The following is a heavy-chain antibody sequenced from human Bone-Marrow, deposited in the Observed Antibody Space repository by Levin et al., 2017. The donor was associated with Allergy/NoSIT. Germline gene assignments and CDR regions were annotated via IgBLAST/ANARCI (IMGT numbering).Heavy chain of an antibody. D-gene: IGHD5-12*01. CDR1: GFTFSSYS. J-gene: IGHJ4*02. V-gene: IGHV3-21*01. Sequence: GGSLRLSCAASGFTFSSYSMNWVRQAPGKGLEWVSSISSSSSYIYYADSVKGRFTISRDNAKNSLYLQMNSLRAEDTAVYYCARDASGYGGEARRAELDYWGQGTLVTVSS. CDR2: ISSSSSYI. CDR3: ARDASGYGGEARRAELDY.